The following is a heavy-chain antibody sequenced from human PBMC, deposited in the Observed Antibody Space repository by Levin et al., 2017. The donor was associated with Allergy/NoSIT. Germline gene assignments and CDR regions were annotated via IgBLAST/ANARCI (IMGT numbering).Heavy chain of an antibody. Sequence: GGSLRLSCAASGFTFSSYGMHWVRQAPGKGLEWVAVIWYDGSNKYYADSVKGRFTISRDNSKNTLYLQMNSLRAEDTAVYYCARRGRVVPAATYYYYYYMDVWGKGTTVTVSS. V-gene: IGHV3-33*01. D-gene: IGHD2-2*01. CDR1: GFTFSSYG. CDR2: IWYDGSNK. J-gene: IGHJ6*03. CDR3: ARRGRVVPAATYYYYYYMDV.